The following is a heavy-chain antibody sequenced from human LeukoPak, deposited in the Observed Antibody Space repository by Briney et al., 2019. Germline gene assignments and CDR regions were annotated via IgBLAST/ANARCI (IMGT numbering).Heavy chain of an antibody. J-gene: IGHJ5*02. CDR1: GYTFTSYG. V-gene: IGHV1-18*01. Sequence: ASVKVSCKASGYTFTSYGISWVRQAPGQGLERMGWISAYNGNTNYAQKLQGRVTMTTDTSTSTAYMELRSLRSDDTAVYYCARAVLRYFDWLLSEPNNWFDPWGQGTLVTVSS. D-gene: IGHD3-9*01. CDR3: ARAVLRYFDWLLSEPNNWFDP. CDR2: ISAYNGNT.